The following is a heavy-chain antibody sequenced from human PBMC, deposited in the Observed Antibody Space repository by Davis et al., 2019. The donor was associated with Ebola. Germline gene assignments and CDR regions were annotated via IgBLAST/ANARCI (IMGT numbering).Heavy chain of an antibody. J-gene: IGHJ2*01. D-gene: IGHD3-10*01. CDR2: IYTSGST. CDR3: ARVEFWYFDL. V-gene: IGHV4-61*09. Sequence: SETLSLTCTVSGGSISSGSYYWSWIRQPAGKGLEWIGHIYTSGSTNYNPSLKSRVTISVDTSKNQFSLKLSSVTAADTAVYYCARVEFWYFDLWGRGTLVTVSS. CDR1: GGSISSGSYY.